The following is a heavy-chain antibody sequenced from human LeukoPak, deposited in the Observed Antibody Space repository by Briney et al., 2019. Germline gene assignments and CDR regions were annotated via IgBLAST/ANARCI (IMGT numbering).Heavy chain of an antibody. CDR3: ARPTVTTIEGAAFDI. V-gene: IGHV1-18*01. D-gene: IGHD4-17*01. CDR2: ISAYNGNT. Sequence: GASVKVSCKASGYTFTSYGISWVRQAPGQGLEWMGWISAYNGNTNYAQKLQGRVTMTTDTSTSTAYMELRSLRSDDTAVYYCARPTVTTIEGAAFDIWGQGTMVTVSS. J-gene: IGHJ3*02. CDR1: GYTFTSYG.